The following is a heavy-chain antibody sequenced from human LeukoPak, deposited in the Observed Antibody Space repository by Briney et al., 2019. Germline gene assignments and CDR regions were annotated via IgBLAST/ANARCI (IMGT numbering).Heavy chain of an antibody. V-gene: IGHV1-69*04. CDR2: IIPILGIA. CDR1: GGTFSSYA. J-gene: IGHJ6*02. Sequence: ASVKVSCKASGGTFSSYAISWVRQAPGQELEWMGRIIPILGIANYAQKFQGRVTITADKSTSTAYMELSSLRSEDTAVYYCARKTGTNRGYYYGMDVWGQGTTVTVSS. CDR3: ARKTGTNRGYYYGMDV. D-gene: IGHD1-7*01.